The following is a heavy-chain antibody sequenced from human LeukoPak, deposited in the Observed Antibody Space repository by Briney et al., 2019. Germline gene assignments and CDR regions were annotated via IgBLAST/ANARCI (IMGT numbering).Heavy chain of an antibody. CDR1: GFTFSSYA. J-gene: IGHJ4*02. CDR3: ARSSDGDYYYYFDY. V-gene: IGHV3-23*01. D-gene: IGHD4-17*01. CDR2: ISGNGDNT. Sequence: GGSLRLSCAASGFTFSSYAMSWVRQAPGMGLEWVSAISGNGDNTYYADSVKGRFTVSRDNSKNTLYLQMSSLRAEDTAVYYCARSSDGDYYYYFDYWGQGTLVTVSS.